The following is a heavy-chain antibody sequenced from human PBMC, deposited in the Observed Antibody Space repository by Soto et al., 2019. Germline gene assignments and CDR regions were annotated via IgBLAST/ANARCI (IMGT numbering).Heavy chain of an antibody. CDR1: GFTFSSYG. D-gene: IGHD6-19*01. J-gene: IGHJ4*02. CDR2: ISYDGSNK. V-gene: IGHV3-30*18. CDR3: ANGYSSGWSTFDY. Sequence: GGSLRLSCAASGFTFSSYGMHWVRQAPGKGLEWVAVISYDGSNKYCADSVKGRFTISRDNSKNTLYLQMNSLRAEDTAVYYCANGYSSGWSTFDYWGQGTLVTVSS.